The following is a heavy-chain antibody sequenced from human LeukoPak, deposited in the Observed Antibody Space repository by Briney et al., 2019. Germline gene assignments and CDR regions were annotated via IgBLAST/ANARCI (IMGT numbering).Heavy chain of an antibody. CDR1: GGTFSSYA. V-gene: IGHV1-69*13. CDR2: IIPIFGTA. CDR3: ARVWDVVIGYYYYGMDV. J-gene: IGHJ6*02. D-gene: IGHD3-22*01. Sequence: SVNVSCKASGGTFSSYAISWVRQAPGQGLEWMGGIIPIFGTANYAQKFQGRVTITADESTSTAYMELSSLRSEDTAVYYCARVWDVVIGYYYYGMDVWGQGTTVTVSS.